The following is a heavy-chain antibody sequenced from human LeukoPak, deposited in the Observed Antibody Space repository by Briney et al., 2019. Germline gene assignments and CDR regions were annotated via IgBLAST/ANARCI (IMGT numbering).Heavy chain of an antibody. CDR3: ARESRITIFGVVDY. CDR1: GYTFTSYY. J-gene: IGHJ4*02. CDR2: ISAYNGNT. D-gene: IGHD3-3*01. Sequence: ASVKVSCKASGYTFTSYYMHWVRQAPGQGLEWMGWISAYNGNTNYAQKLQGRVTMTTDTSTSTAYMELRSLRSDDTAVYYCARESRITIFGVVDYWGQGTLVTVSS. V-gene: IGHV1-18*04.